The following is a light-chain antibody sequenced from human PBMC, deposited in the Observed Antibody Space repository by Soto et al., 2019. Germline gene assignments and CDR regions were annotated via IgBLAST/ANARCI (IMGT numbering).Light chain of an antibody. Sequence: DIQMTQSPSSLSASVGDRVTITCRASQSIGNYVNWYQKKPGKAPKLLIYAASTLQTGVPPKFSGSGSGTDFTLTISSLQPEDFATYTCQQSYNAPLPFGQGTRLEIK. V-gene: IGKV1-39*01. J-gene: IGKJ5*01. CDR1: QSIGNY. CDR2: AAS. CDR3: QQSYNAPLP.